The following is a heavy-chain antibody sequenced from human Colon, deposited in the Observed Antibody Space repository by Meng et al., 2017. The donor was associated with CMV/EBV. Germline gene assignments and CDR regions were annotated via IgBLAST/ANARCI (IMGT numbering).Heavy chain of an antibody. D-gene: IGHD3-10*01. V-gene: IGHV3-23*01. CDR1: GFPFTEFA. CDR2: ISASGGST. J-gene: IGHJ4*02. CDR3: VTWLGDPFVDY. Sequence: GESLKISCAASGFPFTEFAMTWVRQAPGKGLEWVSGISASGGSTYYADSVKGRFTASRDNGKNTQYLQINSLTVEDTATYYCVTWLGDPFVDYWGQGTLVTVSS.